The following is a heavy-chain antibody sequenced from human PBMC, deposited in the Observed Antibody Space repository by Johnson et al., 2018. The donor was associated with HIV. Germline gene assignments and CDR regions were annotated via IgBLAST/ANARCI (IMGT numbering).Heavy chain of an antibody. CDR2: ISYDGSNK. D-gene: IGHD5-24*01. CDR3: ARACRDGYTCDAFDI. V-gene: IGHV3-30*14. CDR1: GFTFSNYA. Sequence: QVQLVESGGGVVQSGRSLRLSCAASGFTFSNYAMNWVRQAPGKGLEWVAVISYDGSNKYYADSVKGRFTISRDNSKNTLYLQMNSLRAEDTAVYYCARACRDGYTCDAFDIWGQGTMVTVSS. J-gene: IGHJ3*02.